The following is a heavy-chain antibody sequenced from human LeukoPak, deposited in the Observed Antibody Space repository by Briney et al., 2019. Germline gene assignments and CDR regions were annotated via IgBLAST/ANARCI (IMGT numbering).Heavy chain of an antibody. CDR2: INPDGGDK. D-gene: IGHD4-17*01. CDR3: ARLFGGVTTFDY. Sequence: PSETLSLTCTVSGGSISSYYWSWIRQPPGKGLEWVASINPDGGDKFYVDSVKGRFTISRDNTWNSLFLDLSSLRADDTAMYFCARLFGGVTTFDYWGQGALVTVSS. CDR1: GGSISSYY. J-gene: IGHJ4*02. V-gene: IGHV3-7*01.